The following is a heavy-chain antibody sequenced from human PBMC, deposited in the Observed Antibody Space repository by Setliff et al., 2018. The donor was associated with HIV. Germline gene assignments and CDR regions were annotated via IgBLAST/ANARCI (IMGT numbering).Heavy chain of an antibody. CDR2: IYYTGST. J-gene: IGHJ4*02. D-gene: IGHD4-17*01. V-gene: IGHV4-61*01. CDR3: ARDPPGYGDSNDY. Sequence: SETLSLTCTVSGGSVGSGSYYWSWVRQPPGKGLEWIGYIYYTGSTNYNPSLKSRLTISVDTSKNQFSLKLRSVTAADTAVYYCARDPPGYGDSNDYWGQGTRVTVS. CDR1: GGSVGSGSYY.